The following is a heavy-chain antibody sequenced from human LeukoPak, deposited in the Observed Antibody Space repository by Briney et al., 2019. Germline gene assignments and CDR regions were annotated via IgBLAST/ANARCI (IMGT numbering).Heavy chain of an antibody. J-gene: IGHJ6*02. CDR3: ARDHDYGDYYYGMDV. CDR1: GFTFSSYP. V-gene: IGHV3-64*01. D-gene: IGHD4-17*01. Sequence: PGGSLRLSCAASGFTFSSYPMHWVRQAPGKGLEYVSAISSNGGSTYYANSVKGRFTISRDNSKNTLYLQMGSLRAEDMAVYYCARDHDYGDYYYGMDVWGQGTTVTVSS. CDR2: ISSNGGST.